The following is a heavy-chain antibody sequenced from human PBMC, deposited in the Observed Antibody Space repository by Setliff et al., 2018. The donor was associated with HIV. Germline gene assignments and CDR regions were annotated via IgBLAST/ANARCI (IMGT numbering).Heavy chain of an antibody. CDR2: ISYSGST. V-gene: IGHV4-59*02. CDR3: ATDPTSYCTGGNCHSGRFAS. J-gene: IGHJ4*02. D-gene: IGHD2-15*01. CDR1: GGSVNGHY. Sequence: SETLSLTCTVSGGSVNGHYWNWIRLTPGKGLEWIGSISYSGSTNYNPSLKSRVTISVDTSRNEFSLKLSSATAADTAVYYCATDPTSYCTGGNCHSGRFASWGQGTLVTVS.